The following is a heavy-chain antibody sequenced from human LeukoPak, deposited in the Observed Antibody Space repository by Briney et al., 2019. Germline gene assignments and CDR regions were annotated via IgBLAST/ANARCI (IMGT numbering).Heavy chain of an antibody. CDR3: TRPFLYSSTSLDY. D-gene: IGHD6-13*01. CDR1: GFTFSDST. CDR2: IRRRANTYVT. V-gene: IGHV3-73*01. Sequence: GGSLRLSCAASGFTFSDSTMNWVRQASGQGLEWVGRIRRRANTYVTAYAASVKGRFTISRDNAKNSLYLQMNSLRAEDTAVYYCTRPFLYSSTSLDYWGQGTLVTVSS. J-gene: IGHJ4*02.